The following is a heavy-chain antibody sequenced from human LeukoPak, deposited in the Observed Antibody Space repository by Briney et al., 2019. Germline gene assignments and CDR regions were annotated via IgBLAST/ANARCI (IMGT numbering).Heavy chain of an antibody. Sequence: SATLSLTCTVSGGSISIYYWNWIRQPAGKGLEWIGRIYTSGSTKYNPSLKSRVTMSVDTSKNQFSLELSSVTAADTAVYYCARGPPYSSGWHWGHPFDYWGQGTLVTVSS. V-gene: IGHV4-4*07. D-gene: IGHD6-19*01. CDR1: GGSISIYY. CDR3: ARGPPYSSGWHWGHPFDY. J-gene: IGHJ4*02. CDR2: IYTSGST.